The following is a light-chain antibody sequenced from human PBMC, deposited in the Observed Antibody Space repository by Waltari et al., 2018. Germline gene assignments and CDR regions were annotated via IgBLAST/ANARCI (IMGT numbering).Light chain of an antibody. CDR2: ENN. Sequence: QSVLTQPPSVSAAPGQKVTISCSGSSSNIGNDYVSWYQQLPGTAPKLFLYENNKRPPGIPDRFPGSKSGTSATLDITGLQTGDEADYYCGTWDTSLSALIFGGGTKLTVL. J-gene: IGLJ2*01. V-gene: IGLV1-51*02. CDR1: SSNIGNDY. CDR3: GTWDTSLSALI.